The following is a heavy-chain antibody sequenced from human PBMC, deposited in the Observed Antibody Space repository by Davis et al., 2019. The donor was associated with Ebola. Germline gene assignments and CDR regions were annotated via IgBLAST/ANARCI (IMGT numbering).Heavy chain of an antibody. CDR1: GFTFTDYY. J-gene: IGHJ2*01. CDR3: ARGSRYWYFDL. V-gene: IGHV3-11*06. CDR2: ISCDSIYT. Sequence: GESLKISCAASGFTFTDYYMGWLRQAPGKGLEWVSYISCDSIYTNYADSVRGRLTISRDNAKNSLYLQMNSLRAEDTAVYYCARGSRYWYFDLWGRGTLVTVSS.